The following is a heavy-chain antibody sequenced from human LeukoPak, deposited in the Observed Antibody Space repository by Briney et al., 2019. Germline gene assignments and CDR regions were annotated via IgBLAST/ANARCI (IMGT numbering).Heavy chain of an antibody. J-gene: IGHJ5*02. Sequence: PSETLSLTCTVSGGSISSGGYYWSWIRQPPGKGLEWIGYIYHSGSTYYNPSLKSRVTISVDRSKNQFSLKLSSVTAADTAVYYCARDPEYSSSSPDPWGQGTLVTVSS. CDR2: IYHSGST. D-gene: IGHD6-6*01. CDR1: GGSISSGGYY. CDR3: ARDPEYSSSSPDP. V-gene: IGHV4-30-2*01.